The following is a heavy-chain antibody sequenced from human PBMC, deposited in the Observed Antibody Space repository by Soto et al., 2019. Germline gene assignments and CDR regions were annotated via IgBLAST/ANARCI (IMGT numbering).Heavy chain of an antibody. V-gene: IGHV4-39*01. D-gene: IGHD3-22*01. CDR3: ASGGSNYDSSGYFDY. CDR1: GGSISSSSYY. CDR2: IYYSGST. Sequence: SETLSLSCTVSGGSISSSSYYWGWIRQPPGKGLEWIGSIYYSGSTYYNPSLKSRVTISVDTSKNQFSLKLSSVTAADTAVYYCASGGSNYDSSGYFDYWGQGTLVTVSS. J-gene: IGHJ4*02.